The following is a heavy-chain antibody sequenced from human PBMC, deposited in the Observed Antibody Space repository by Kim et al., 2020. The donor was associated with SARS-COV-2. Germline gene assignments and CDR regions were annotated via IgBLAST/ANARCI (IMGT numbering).Heavy chain of an antibody. CDR1: GGSFSGYY. Sequence: SETLSLTCAVYGGSFSGYYWSWIRQPPGKGLEWIGEINHSGSTNYNPSLKSRVTISVDTSKNQFSLKLSSATAADTAMYYCARPYYGSGRRGDYWGQGTL. V-gene: IGHV4-34*01. CDR3: ARPYYGSGRRGDY. J-gene: IGHJ4*02. CDR2: INHSGST. D-gene: IGHD3-10*01.